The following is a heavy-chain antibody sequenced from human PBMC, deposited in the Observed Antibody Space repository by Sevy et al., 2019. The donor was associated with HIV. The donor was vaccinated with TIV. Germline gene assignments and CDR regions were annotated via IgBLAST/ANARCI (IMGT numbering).Heavy chain of an antibody. J-gene: IGHJ4*02. Sequence: GGSLRLSCAASGFSFSSYWMSWVRQAPGKGLEWVATRKQDGTEKDYVDSVKGRFTISRDNTKSSLFLQMSSLSAADTAVYYCVREGLGGYSYSLDCWGQGTLVTVSS. CDR2: RKQDGTEK. CDR3: VREGLGGYSYSLDC. CDR1: GFSFSSYW. D-gene: IGHD5-18*01. V-gene: IGHV3-7*01.